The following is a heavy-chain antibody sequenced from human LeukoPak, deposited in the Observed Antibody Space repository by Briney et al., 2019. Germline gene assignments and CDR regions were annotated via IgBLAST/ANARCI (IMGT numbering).Heavy chain of an antibody. CDR1: GGSISSYY. CDR3: ARETMVRGVTHFDY. CDR2: IYASGTT. Sequence: PSETLSLTCTVSGGSISSYYWNWIRQPAGKGLEWIGRIYASGTTNFNPSLQSRVTMSVDTSKDQFSLKLTSVTAADTAVYYCARETMVRGVTHFDYWGQGTLVTASS. D-gene: IGHD3-10*01. J-gene: IGHJ4*02. V-gene: IGHV4-4*07.